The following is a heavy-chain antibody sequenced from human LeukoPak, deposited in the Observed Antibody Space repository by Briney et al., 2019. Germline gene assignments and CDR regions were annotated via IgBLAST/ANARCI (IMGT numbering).Heavy chain of an antibody. CDR3: ARGGLVAATPTYFDY. D-gene: IGHD2-15*01. Sequence: ASVKVSCKASGYTFTSYDINWVRQAPGQGLEWMGIINPSGGSTSYAQKFQGRVTMTRDMSTSTVYMELSSLRSEDTAVYYCARGGLVAATPTYFDYWGQGTLVTVSS. CDR1: GYTFTSYD. J-gene: IGHJ4*02. CDR2: INPSGGST. V-gene: IGHV1-46*01.